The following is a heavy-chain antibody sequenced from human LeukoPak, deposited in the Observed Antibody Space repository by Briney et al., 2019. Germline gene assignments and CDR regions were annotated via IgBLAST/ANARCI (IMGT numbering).Heavy chain of an antibody. CDR1: GFIFSNYA. Sequence: GGSLRLSCGASGFIFSNYAMSWVRQAPGKGLEWVSSVSGTGGSTNYADSVKGRFTISRDNSKNTLYLQMNSLRAEDTAIYYCTGGGWSTDAFDIWGQGTVVAVSS. J-gene: IGHJ3*02. CDR3: TGGGWSTDAFDI. V-gene: IGHV3-23*01. CDR2: VSGTGGST. D-gene: IGHD6-19*01.